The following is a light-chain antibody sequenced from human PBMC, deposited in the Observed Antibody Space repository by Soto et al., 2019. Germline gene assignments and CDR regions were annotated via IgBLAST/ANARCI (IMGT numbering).Light chain of an antibody. J-gene: IGKJ1*01. Sequence: EIVLTQSPGTLSLSPGERATLSCRASQSGSSRYLAWFQQKRGQAPRVLIYGASSRATGIPDRFSGSGSGTDFTLPISRLEPEEFAGYYCQQYGSSPWTFGQWTKVEIK. CDR2: GAS. V-gene: IGKV3-20*01. CDR1: QSGSSRY. CDR3: QQYGSSPWT.